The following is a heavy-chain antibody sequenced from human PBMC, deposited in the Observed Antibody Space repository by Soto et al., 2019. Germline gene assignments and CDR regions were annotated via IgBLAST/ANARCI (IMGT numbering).Heavy chain of an antibody. J-gene: IGHJ4*02. D-gene: IGHD1-26*01. V-gene: IGHV4-31*03. CDR2: IYYSGGT. Sequence: QVQLQESGPGLVKPSQTLSLTCTVSGGSISSGGYYWSWIRQHPGKGLEWIGYIYYSGGTYYNPSLMSRVTISVDTSKNQFSLKLSSVTAADTAVYSCARAVYSGSYCDYWGQGTLVTVSS. CDR1: GGSISSGGYY. CDR3: ARAVYSGSYCDY.